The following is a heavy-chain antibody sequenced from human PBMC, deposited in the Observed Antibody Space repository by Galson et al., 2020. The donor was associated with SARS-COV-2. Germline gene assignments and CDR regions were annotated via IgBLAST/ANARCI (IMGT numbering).Heavy chain of an antibody. CDR1: GFTFSSYA. Sequence: GGSLRLSCAASGFTFSSYAMHWVRQAPGKGLEWVAAISYDGSNNYYADSVKVRFTISRDNSKNTLYLQMNSLRAEDTAVYYCARTNRGYSQFDYWGQGTLVTVSS. J-gene: IGHJ4*02. CDR2: ISYDGSNN. D-gene: IGHD2-15*01. CDR3: ARTNRGYSQFDY. V-gene: IGHV3-30*04.